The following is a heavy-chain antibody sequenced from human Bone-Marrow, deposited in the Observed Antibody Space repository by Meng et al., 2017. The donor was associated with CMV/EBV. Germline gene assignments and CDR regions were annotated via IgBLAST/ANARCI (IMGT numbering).Heavy chain of an antibody. V-gene: IGHV3-23*01. CDR2: ISGSGSGGST. CDR3: AKDAFAAAGYYFDY. Sequence: FPFSSYAMSWVRQAPGKGLEWVSAISGSGSGGSTYYADSVKGRFTISRDNSKNTLYLQMNSLRAEDTAVYYCAKDAFAAAGYYFDYWGQGTLVTVSS. D-gene: IGHD6-13*01. J-gene: IGHJ4*02. CDR1: FPFSSYA.